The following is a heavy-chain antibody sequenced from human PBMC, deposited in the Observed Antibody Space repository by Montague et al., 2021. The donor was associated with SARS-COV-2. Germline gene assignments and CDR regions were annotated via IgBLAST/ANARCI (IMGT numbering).Heavy chain of an antibody. Sequence: SVKVSCKASGGTFSSYAISWVRQAPGQGLEWMGRIIPILGIANYAQKFQGRVTITADKSTNTAYMELSSLISEDTAVYYCARDPPRGLVVPAAMLPHYYHGMDVWGQGTTVTVSS. CDR2: IIPILGIA. CDR3: ARDPPRGLVVPAAMLPHYYHGMDV. J-gene: IGHJ6*02. CDR1: GGTFSSYA. V-gene: IGHV1-69*04. D-gene: IGHD2-2*01.